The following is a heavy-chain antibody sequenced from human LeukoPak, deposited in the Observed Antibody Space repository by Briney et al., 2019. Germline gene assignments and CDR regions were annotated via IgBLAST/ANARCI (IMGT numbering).Heavy chain of an antibody. J-gene: IGHJ1*01. Sequence: PGGSLRLSCAASGFTFSSYGMHWVRRAPGKGLEWAAVIWYGGSNKYYADSVKGRFTISRDNSKNTLYLQMNSLRAEDTAVYYCAKDRVPDSSGGGYFQHWGQGTLVTVSS. D-gene: IGHD3-22*01. V-gene: IGHV3-30*02. CDR3: AKDRVPDSSGGGYFQH. CDR1: GFTFSSYG. CDR2: IWYGGSNK.